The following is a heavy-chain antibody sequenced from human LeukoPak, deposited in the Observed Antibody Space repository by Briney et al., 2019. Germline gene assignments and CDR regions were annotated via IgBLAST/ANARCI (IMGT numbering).Heavy chain of an antibody. D-gene: IGHD2-2*01. Sequence: SETLSLTCTVSGYSISGGYYWGWIRQPPGKGLEWIGNIYHSGSTYYNPSLNSRVTISVDTTKNQFSLKLSSVTAADTAVYYCARGGVVPAARFDYWGQGTLVIVSS. J-gene: IGHJ4*02. CDR2: IYHSGST. CDR3: ARGGVVPAARFDY. V-gene: IGHV4-38-2*02. CDR1: GYSISGGYY.